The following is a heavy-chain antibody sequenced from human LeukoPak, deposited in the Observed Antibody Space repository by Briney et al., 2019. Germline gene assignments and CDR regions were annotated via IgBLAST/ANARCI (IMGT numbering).Heavy chain of an antibody. CDR1: AGSISDYY. CDR3: ARGVRSSGWPYFDY. Sequence: KSSETLSLTCTMSAGSISDYYWSWIRQPPGRGLEWIGYIHYSETINYNQSLRNRVTISLATSKNQFSLMLNSMTAGDAAVYYCARGVRSSGWPYFDYWGQGALVTVSS. D-gene: IGHD6-19*01. J-gene: IGHJ4*02. V-gene: IGHV4-59*01. CDR2: IHYSETI.